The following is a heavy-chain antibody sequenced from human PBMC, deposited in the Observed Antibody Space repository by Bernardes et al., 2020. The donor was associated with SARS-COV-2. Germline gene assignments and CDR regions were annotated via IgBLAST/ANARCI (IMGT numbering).Heavy chain of an antibody. J-gene: IGHJ4*02. D-gene: IGHD3-22*01. Sequence: GGSLSLSCAASGFTFSISSMHWVRHAPVPGLGWVGSIRSKHNSYATAYGLSVKGMFTIASDASENTAYLQMNSLNTEDTAVYYCSKQRSSGRDIWGQGTLVTVSS. V-gene: IGHV3-73*01. CDR2: IRSKHNSYAT. CDR1: GFTFSISS. CDR3: SKQRSSGRDI.